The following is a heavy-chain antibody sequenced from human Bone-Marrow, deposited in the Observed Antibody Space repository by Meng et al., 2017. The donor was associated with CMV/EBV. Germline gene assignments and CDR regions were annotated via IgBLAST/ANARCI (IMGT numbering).Heavy chain of an antibody. J-gene: IGHJ6*02. D-gene: IGHD6-6*01. CDR2: ISSSSSTI. CDR1: GFTFSSYS. CDR3: AGVKQSSSLGPTYFMDV. V-gene: IGHV3-48*04. Sequence: GESLKISCAASGFTFSSYSMNWVRQAPGKGLEWVSYISSSSSTIYYADSVKGRFTISRDNAKNSLYLQMNSLRAEDTAVYYCAGVKQSSSLGPTYFMDVWGQGTTVTVSS.